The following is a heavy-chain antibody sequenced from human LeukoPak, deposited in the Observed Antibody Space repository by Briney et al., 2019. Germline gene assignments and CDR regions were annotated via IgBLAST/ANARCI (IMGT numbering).Heavy chain of an antibody. Sequence: KPSETLSLTCTVSGGSISSSSYYWGWIRQPPGKGLEWIGSIYYSGSTYYNPSLKSRVTISVDTSKNQLSLKLSSVTAADTAVYYCARQRIAAAAPFDYWGQGTLVTVSS. V-gene: IGHV4-39*01. CDR3: ARQRIAAAAPFDY. J-gene: IGHJ4*02. D-gene: IGHD6-13*01. CDR1: GGSISSSSYY. CDR2: IYYSGST.